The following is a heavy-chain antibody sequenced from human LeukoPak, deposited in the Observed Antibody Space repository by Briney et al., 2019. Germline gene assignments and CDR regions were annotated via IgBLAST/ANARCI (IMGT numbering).Heavy chain of an antibody. Sequence: SGTLSLTCTVSGGSISSGSYYWSWIRQPAGKGLEWIGRIYTSGSTNYNPSLKSRVTISVDTSKNQFSLKLSSVTAADTAVYYCARDYSSSWYYYYYMDVWGKGTTVTVSS. J-gene: IGHJ6*03. CDR3: ARDYSSSWYYYYYMDV. D-gene: IGHD6-13*01. V-gene: IGHV4-61*02. CDR1: GGSISSGSYY. CDR2: IYTSGST.